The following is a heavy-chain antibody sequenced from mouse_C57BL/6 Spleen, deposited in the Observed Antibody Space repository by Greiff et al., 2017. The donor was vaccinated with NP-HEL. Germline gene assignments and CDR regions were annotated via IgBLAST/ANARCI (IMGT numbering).Heavy chain of an antibody. CDR1: GYTFTSYW. Sequence: QVHVKQPGAELVKPGASVKLSCKASGYTFTSYWMQWVKQRPGQGLEWIGEIDPSDSYTNYNQKFKGKATLTVDTSSSTAYMQLSSLTSEDSAVYYCARSRTGTSGAMDYWGQGTSVTVSS. J-gene: IGHJ4*01. CDR2: IDPSDSYT. V-gene: IGHV1-50*01. D-gene: IGHD4-1*01. CDR3: ARSRTGTSGAMDY.